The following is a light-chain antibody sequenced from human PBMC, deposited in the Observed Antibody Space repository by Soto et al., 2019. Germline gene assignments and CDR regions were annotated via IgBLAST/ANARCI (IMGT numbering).Light chain of an antibody. V-gene: IGKV3-11*01. CDR2: DTS. Sequence: EIVLTQSPATLSLSPGERATLSCRASQSVSRYFAWYQQKPGQPPRLLIYDTSNRATGIPARFSGSGSGTDFTLTISSLEPEDFAVYYCQQRSDWPLPFGQGTKVDIK. CDR1: QSVSRY. CDR3: QQRSDWPLP. J-gene: IGKJ1*01.